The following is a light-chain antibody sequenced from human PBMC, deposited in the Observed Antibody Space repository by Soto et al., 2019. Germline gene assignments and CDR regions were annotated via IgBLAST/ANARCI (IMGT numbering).Light chain of an antibody. Sequence: EIVLTQSPGTLSLSPGERVTLSCRASPSVSSSYLAWYQQKPGQAPRLLFYGASRRATGIPDRFSGGQSGTDFTLTVSRLEPEDFAVYFCQHYVSSPYTFGQGTKLEI. V-gene: IGKV3-20*01. J-gene: IGKJ2*01. CDR3: QHYVSSPYT. CDR2: GAS. CDR1: PSVSSSY.